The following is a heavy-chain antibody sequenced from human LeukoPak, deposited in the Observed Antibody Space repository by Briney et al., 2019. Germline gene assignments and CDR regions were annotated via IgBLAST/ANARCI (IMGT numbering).Heavy chain of an antibody. V-gene: IGHV1-46*01. J-gene: IGHJ6*02. Sequence: GASVKVSCKASAYTFTSYYMHWVRQAPGQGLEWMGIINPSGGSTSYAQKFQGRVTMTRDTSTSTVYMELSSLRSEDTAVYYCARVPIHCSSTSCYTNGMDVWGQGTTVTVSS. D-gene: IGHD2-2*02. CDR3: ARVPIHCSSTSCYTNGMDV. CDR1: AYTFTSYY. CDR2: INPSGGST.